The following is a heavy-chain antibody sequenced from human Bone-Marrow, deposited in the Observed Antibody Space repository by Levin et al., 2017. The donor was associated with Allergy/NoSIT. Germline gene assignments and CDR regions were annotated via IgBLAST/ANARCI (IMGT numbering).Heavy chain of an antibody. CDR1: DFTFSSYG. CDR2: ITYDGNSQ. J-gene: IGHJ4*02. D-gene: IGHD4-17*01. V-gene: IGHV3-30*18. CDR3: AKALRPYGDYGGGNDY. Sequence: GGSLRLSCATSDFTFSSYGMHWVRQAPGKGLEWLAAITYDGNSQNYADSVQGRFTISRDNSRNTLYLQMNSLGPEDTAVYYCAKALRPYGDYGGGNDYWGQGTPVTVSS.